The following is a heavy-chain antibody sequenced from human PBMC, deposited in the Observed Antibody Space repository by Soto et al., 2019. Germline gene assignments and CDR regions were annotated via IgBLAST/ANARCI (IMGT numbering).Heavy chain of an antibody. CDR3: ASAMVRGGNSRRYYYSSMEV. CDR1: GFTFSSYG. V-gene: IGHV3-30*03. J-gene: IGHJ6*02. D-gene: IGHD3-10*01. CDR2: IAYDGSNK. Sequence: QVQLVESGGGVVQPGRSLRLSCAASGFTFSSYGMHWVRQAPGKGLEWVAVIAYDGSNKYYADSVKGRFTISRDNSKNTLYLQMNSLRAEDTSVYYCASAMVRGGNSRRYYYSSMEVWGQGTTVTASS.